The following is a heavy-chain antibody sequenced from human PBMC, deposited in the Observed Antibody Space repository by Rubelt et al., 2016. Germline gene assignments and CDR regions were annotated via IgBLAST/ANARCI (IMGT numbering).Heavy chain of an antibody. D-gene: IGHD2-21*01. V-gene: IGHV4-59*01. Sequence: ESGPGLVKPSETLSLTCTVSGGSISSYYWSWIRQPPGKGLEWIGYIYYRGSTNYNPSLKSRVTISVATSKNPFSLKLSSVTAADTAVYYCAGGAYCGGYCYDYWCQGTLVTVSS. J-gene: IGHJ4*02. CDR1: GGSISSYY. CDR2: IYYRGST. CDR3: AGGAYCGGYCYDY.